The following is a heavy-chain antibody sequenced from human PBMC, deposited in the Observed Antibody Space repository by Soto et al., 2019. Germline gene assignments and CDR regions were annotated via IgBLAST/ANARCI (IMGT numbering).Heavy chain of an antibody. CDR2: INAGNGNT. D-gene: IGHD5-18*01. J-gene: IGHJ6*01. CDR3: ARGRIQLWHNYYYYGMDV. CDR1: GYTFTSYA. V-gene: IGHV1-3*01. Sequence: VASXKVSCKASGYTFTSYAMHWVRQAPGQRLEWMGWINAGNGNTKYSQKFQGRVTITRDTSASTAYMELSSLRSEDTAVYYCARGRIQLWHNYYYYGMDVWGQGTTVTVSS.